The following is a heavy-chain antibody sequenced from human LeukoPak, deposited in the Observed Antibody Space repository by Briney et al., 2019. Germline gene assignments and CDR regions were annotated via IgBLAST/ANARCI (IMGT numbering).Heavy chain of an antibody. V-gene: IGHV3-53*01. CDR3: ATVVPRGYFDY. Sequence: PGGSLRLSCAASGFTVSSNYMSWVRQAPGKRLEWVSVIYSGGSTYYADSVKGRFTISRDNSKNTLYLQMNSLRAEDTAVYYCATVVPRGYFDYWGQGTLVTVSS. J-gene: IGHJ4*02. CDR1: GFTVSSNY. D-gene: IGHD2-15*01. CDR2: IYSGGST.